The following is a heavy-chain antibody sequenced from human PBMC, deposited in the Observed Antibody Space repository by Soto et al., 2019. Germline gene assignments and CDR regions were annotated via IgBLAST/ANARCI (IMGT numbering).Heavy chain of an antibody. CDR2: IYYSGST. D-gene: IGHD3-3*01. J-gene: IGHJ4*02. Sequence: SETLSLTCTVSGGSISSSSYYWGWIRQPPGKGLEWIGSIYYSGSTYYNPSLKSRVTISVDTSKNQFSLKLSSVTAADTAVYYCARQPYYDFWSGYYHAPYFDYWGQGTLVTVSS. CDR1: GGSISSSSYY. CDR3: ARQPYYDFWSGYYHAPYFDY. V-gene: IGHV4-39*01.